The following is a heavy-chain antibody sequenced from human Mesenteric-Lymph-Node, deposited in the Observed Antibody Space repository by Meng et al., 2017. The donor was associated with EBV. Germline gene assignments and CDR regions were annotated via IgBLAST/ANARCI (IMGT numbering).Heavy chain of an antibody. J-gene: IGHJ4*02. D-gene: IGHD3-22*01. V-gene: IGHV1-69*18. Sequence: QGTVVQSGAAVKKPWSSVKVSCQTSRGTFSTFALSWVRQAPGQGLEWVGIFTPLLDITNYAQRFRGRVTISADASTSTTYLEFSSLKSEDTAMYYCATYHSDSSGPMDYWGQGTLVTVSS. CDR1: RGTFSTFA. CDR2: FTPLLDIT. CDR3: ATYHSDSSGPMDY.